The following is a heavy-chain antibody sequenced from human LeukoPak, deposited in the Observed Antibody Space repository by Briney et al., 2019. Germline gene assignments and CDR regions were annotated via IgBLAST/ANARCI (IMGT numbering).Heavy chain of an antibody. D-gene: IGHD6-13*01. CDR2: VKEDGSEK. CDR1: GFTFSRVW. Sequence: PVGSLRLSCAASGFTFSRVWMSWVRQAPGKGREGGANVKEDGSEKDHVDSVKGRFTISRDNDKNSLYLQMNSLRAEDTAVYYCARYGSIVAAGTFDYWGQGTLVTVSS. J-gene: IGHJ4*02. CDR3: ARYGSIVAAGTFDY. V-gene: IGHV3-7*04.